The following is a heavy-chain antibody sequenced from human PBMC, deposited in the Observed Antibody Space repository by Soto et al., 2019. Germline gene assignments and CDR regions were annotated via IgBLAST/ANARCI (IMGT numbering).Heavy chain of an antibody. CDR1: GFTLTTYG. CDR3: AKEFGSTWIDH. CDR2: MSYDGTKE. V-gene: IGHV3-30*18. Sequence: QVQLVESGGGVVQPGRSLRLSCVASGFTLTTYGMHWVRQAPGKGLEWVAAMSYDGTKEYYADSVKGRFTISRDSSRNTLFLQLNSLRAEDTAVYYCAKEFGSTWIDHWGEGTLVTVSS. J-gene: IGHJ4*02. D-gene: IGHD6-13*01.